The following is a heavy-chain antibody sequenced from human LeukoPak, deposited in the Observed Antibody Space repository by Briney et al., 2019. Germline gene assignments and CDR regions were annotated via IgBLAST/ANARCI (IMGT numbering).Heavy chain of an antibody. V-gene: IGHV1-2*02. CDR3: ARGYYDSSGYYYGFDY. J-gene: IGHJ4*02. CDR2: INPNSGGT. D-gene: IGHD3-22*01. CDR1: GYTFTGYY. Sequence: ASVKVSCKASGYTFTGYYMHWVRQAPGQGLEWMGWINPNSGGTNYAQKFQGRVTMTRDTSISTAYMELSSLRSEDMAVYYCARGYYDSSGYYYGFDYWGQGTLVTVSS.